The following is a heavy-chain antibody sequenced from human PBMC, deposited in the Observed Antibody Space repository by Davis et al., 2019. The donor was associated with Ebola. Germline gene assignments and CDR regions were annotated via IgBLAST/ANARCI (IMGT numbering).Heavy chain of an antibody. D-gene: IGHD2-2*01. Sequence: PGGSLRLSCAAYGPTFSGSAMHWVPQASGKGLEWVGRIRRKANSYAPAYAASVKGRFTISRDDSKNTAYLQMNSLKTEDTAVYYCTVVPAATPYYYYYGMDVWGQGTTVTVSS. CDR1: GPTFSGSA. CDR3: TVVPAATPYYYYYGMDV. V-gene: IGHV3-73*01. J-gene: IGHJ6*02. CDR2: IRRKANSYAP.